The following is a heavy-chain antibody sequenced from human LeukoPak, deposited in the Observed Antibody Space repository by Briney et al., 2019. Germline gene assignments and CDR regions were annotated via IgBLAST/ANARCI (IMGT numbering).Heavy chain of an antibody. CDR2: ISGSGGSA. Sequence: GGSLRLSCAASGFTFSSYAMSWVRQAPGKGLEWVSDISGSGGSAHYADSVKGRFTISRDNSKNTLYLQMNSLRAEDTAVYYCANGVAPDYYYYYGMDVWGQGTTVTVSS. D-gene: IGHD2-15*01. CDR1: GFTFSSYA. V-gene: IGHV3-23*01. CDR3: ANGVAPDYYYYYGMDV. J-gene: IGHJ6*02.